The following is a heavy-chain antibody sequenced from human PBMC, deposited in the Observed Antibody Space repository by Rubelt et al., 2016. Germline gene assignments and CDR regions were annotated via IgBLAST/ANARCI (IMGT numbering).Heavy chain of an antibody. J-gene: IGHJ2*01. Sequence: YYSGSTYYNPSLKSRVTISVDTSKNQFSLKLSSVTAADTAVYYCARGGSGYFDWYFDLWGRGTLVTVSS. CDR3: ARGGSGYFDWYFDL. D-gene: IGHD3-22*01. CDR2: YYSGST. V-gene: IGHV4-39*07.